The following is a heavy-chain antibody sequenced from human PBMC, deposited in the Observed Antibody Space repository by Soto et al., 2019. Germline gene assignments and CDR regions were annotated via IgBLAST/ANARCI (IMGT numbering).Heavy chain of an antibody. CDR1: GGSISDGAYY. Sequence: QVQLQESGPGLVKPSQTLSLTCTVSGGSISDGAYYWSWIRQPPGKGLEWIGHIYDSGKTYNNPSLKSRLTISVDTSKNHFSLHLHSVTAADTAVYYCASGITGDKVDQWGQGTLVTVSS. V-gene: IGHV4-30-4*01. J-gene: IGHJ4*02. D-gene: IGHD2-8*02. CDR2: IYDSGKT. CDR3: ASGITGDKVDQ.